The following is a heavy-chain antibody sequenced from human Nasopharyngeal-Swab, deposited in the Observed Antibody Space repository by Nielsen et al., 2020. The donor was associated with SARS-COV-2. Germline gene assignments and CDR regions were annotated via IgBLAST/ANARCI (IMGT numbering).Heavy chain of an antibody. CDR1: GFTFSSYS. J-gene: IGHJ4*02. CDR3: ARNLYGDYVIDY. D-gene: IGHD4-17*01. Sequence: GESLKISCAAYGFTFSSYSMNWVRQAPGKGLEWVSYISSSGRTIYYEDSVKGRFTISRDNAKNSLFLQMNSLRDEDTAVYYCARNLYGDYVIDYWGRGTLVTVSS. CDR2: ISSSGRTI. V-gene: IGHV3-48*02.